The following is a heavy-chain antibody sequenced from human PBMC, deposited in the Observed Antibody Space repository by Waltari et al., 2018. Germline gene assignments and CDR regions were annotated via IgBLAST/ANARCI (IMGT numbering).Heavy chain of an antibody. J-gene: IGHJ2*01. CDR1: GDSISGGSSY. CDR3: ARHPAMTIMLWYFDL. CDR2: FYASHLI. V-gene: IGHV4-61*02. Sequence: QVLLQESGPGLVKPSQTLSLTCTVSGDSISGGSSYWSWVRQPAGRGLEWIGRFYASHLIDYNSSFKSRVTISADTSKNQFSLNLTSVTAADTAVYYCARHPAMTIMLWYFDLWGRGTLVTVSS. D-gene: IGHD2-8*01.